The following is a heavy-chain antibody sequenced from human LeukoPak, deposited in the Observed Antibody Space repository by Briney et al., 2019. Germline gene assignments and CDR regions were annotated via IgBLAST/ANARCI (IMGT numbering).Heavy chain of an antibody. D-gene: IGHD2-15*01. Sequence: PGGSLRLSCAASGFTFSSYSMNSVRQPPGKGLEWVSSINTRSYIYSADSVKGRFTISRDNDKNSVYLQMNSLRAEDTAVYYCAREGGYCYGASCRFFDSWGQGTLLTVSS. CDR3: AREGGYCYGASCRFFDS. V-gene: IGHV3-21*01. J-gene: IGHJ4*02. CDR1: GFTFSSYS. CDR2: INTRSYI.